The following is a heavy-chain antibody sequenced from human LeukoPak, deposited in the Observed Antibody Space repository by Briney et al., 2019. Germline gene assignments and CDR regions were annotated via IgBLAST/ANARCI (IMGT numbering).Heavy chain of an antibody. D-gene: IGHD2-2*01. CDR3: ASGCSSTSCYEGFDP. J-gene: IGHJ5*02. V-gene: IGHV3-30-3*01. CDR1: GFTFGSYA. Sequence: GGSLRLSCAASGFTFGSYAMHWVRQAPGKGLEWVAVISYDGSNKYYADSVKGRFTISRDNSKNTLYLQMNSLRAEDTAVYYCASGCSSTSCYEGFDPWGQGTLVTVSS. CDR2: ISYDGSNK.